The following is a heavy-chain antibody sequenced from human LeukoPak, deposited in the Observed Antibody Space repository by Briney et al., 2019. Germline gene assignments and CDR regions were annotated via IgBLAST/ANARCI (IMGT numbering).Heavy chain of an antibody. D-gene: IGHD5-18*01. CDR2: IYYTGAT. Sequence: SETLSLTCTVSGGSISSYYWSWIRLPPGKGLEWIGYIYYTGATYYNPSLKSRVTISLDTSKNQFSLKLSSLTAADAAVYYCARAGYSYGTGYYFDYWGQGALVTVSS. CDR3: ARAGYSYGTGYYFDY. J-gene: IGHJ4*02. CDR1: GGSISSYY. V-gene: IGHV4-59*01.